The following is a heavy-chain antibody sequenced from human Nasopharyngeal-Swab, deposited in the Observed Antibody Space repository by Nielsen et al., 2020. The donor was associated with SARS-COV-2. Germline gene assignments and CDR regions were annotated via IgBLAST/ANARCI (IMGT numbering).Heavy chain of an antibody. CDR2: IYPGDSDT. V-gene: IGHV5-51*01. Sequence: EVSCKVSGYSFIDYWIGWVRQMPGRGLEWMGIIYPGDSDTRYNPSFQGQVTISADNSISTAYLQWGSLKASDSAMYYCARPLAAASYYFDYWGQGTLVTVSS. CDR1: GYSFIDYW. CDR3: ARPLAAASYYFDY. J-gene: IGHJ4*02. D-gene: IGHD6-25*01.